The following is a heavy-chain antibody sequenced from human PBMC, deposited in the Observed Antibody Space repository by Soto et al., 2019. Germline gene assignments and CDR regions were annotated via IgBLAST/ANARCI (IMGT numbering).Heavy chain of an antibody. CDR3: ARVITIGRGYYFYMDV. J-gene: IGHJ6*03. V-gene: IGHV3-48*01. D-gene: IGHD3-9*01. Sequence: GGSLRLSCAASGFTFSPYSMNWVRQAPRKGLEWASYISSSSSTIYYADSVKGRFTISRDNVKNSLYLQMNSLRADDTAVYYCARVITIGRGYYFYMDVWGKGTTVTVSS. CDR2: ISSSSSTI. CDR1: GFTFSPYS.